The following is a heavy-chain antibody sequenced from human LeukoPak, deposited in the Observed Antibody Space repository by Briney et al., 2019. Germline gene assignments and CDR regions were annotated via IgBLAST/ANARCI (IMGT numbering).Heavy chain of an antibody. CDR2: IYHSGST. D-gene: IGHD6-13*01. V-gene: IGHV4-4*02. CDR3: ARGAAAAGTFDY. J-gene: IGHJ4*02. CDR1: GGSISSYY. Sequence: SETLSLTCTVSGGSISSYYWSWVRQPPGKGLEWIGEIYHSGSTNYNPSLKSRVTISVDKSKNQFSLKLSSVTAADTAVYYCARGAAAAGTFDYWGQGTLVTVSS.